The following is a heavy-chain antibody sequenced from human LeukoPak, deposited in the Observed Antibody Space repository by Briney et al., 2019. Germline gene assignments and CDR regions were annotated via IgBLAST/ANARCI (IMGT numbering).Heavy chain of an antibody. D-gene: IGHD1-1*01. J-gene: IGHJ6*03. Sequence: SETLSLTCTVSGGSISSYYWSWIRQPPGKGLEWIGYIYYSGSTNYNPSLKSRVTISVDTSKNQFSLKLSSVTAADTAVYYCARDGLTWRPLDYYYMDVWGKGTTVTISS. V-gene: IGHV4-59*12. CDR1: GGSISSYY. CDR2: IYYSGST. CDR3: ARDGLTWRPLDYYYMDV.